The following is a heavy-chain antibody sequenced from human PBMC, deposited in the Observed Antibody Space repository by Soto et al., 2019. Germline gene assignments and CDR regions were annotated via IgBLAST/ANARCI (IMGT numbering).Heavy chain of an antibody. J-gene: IGHJ4*02. CDR3: ARDIAYFES. Sequence: PSENLSLTWSVSCGSVRSGSYSWSCIRQPPGKGLEWIGYASHTGRTSYNPSLKSLVSISMDXSKNRFSLNLDCVTAADTAVYFYARDIAYFESWAQGTLVT. V-gene: IGHV4-61*01. CDR1: CGSVRSGSYS. D-gene: IGHD2-15*01. CDR2: ASHTGRT.